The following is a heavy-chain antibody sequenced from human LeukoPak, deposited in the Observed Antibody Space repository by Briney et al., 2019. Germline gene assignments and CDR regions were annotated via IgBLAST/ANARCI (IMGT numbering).Heavy chain of an antibody. CDR3: SRLHLGYTYGDAFDI. CDR2: LYTSGTT. D-gene: IGHD5-18*01. J-gene: IGHJ3*02. Sequence: RPSETLSLTCTVSGGSLSGYYWNWVRQPAGRGLQWIGRLYTSGTTWYSPSLRSRVTMSVDTSKNQFSLQLSSVTAADTAVYYCSRLHLGYTYGDAFDIWGQGTMVTVSS. CDR1: GGSLSGYY. V-gene: IGHV4-4*07.